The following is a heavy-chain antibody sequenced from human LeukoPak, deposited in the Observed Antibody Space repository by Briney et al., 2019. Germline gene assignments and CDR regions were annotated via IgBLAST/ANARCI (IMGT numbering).Heavy chain of an antibody. CDR3: TRVMSASVWRSYGSYYYYYYMDI. D-gene: IGHD3-16*01. CDR1: GFTFSSYW. V-gene: IGHV3-7*01. CDR2: IKQDGSEK. Sequence: GGSLRLSCAASGFTFSSYWMSWVRQAPGKGLEWVANIKQDGSEKYSVDSVKGRFTISRDNAKNSLYMQMNSLRAEDTAVYYCTRVMSASVWRSYGSYYYYYYMDIWGKGTTVTVSS. J-gene: IGHJ6*03.